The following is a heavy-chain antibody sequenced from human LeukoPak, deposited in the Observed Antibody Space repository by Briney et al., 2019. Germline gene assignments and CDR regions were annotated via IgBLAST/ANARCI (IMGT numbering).Heavy chain of an antibody. J-gene: IGHJ4*02. Sequence: GGSLRLSCAASGFTFSSYAMSWVRQAPGKGLEWVSSISSVSSYKYYADSVKGRFTISRDNAKNSLYLQMNSLRADDTAVYYCARESTLTGGYYFDYWGQGTLVTVSS. CDR3: ARESTLTGGYYFDY. D-gene: IGHD1-14*01. CDR2: ISSVSSYK. CDR1: GFTFSSYA. V-gene: IGHV3-21*01.